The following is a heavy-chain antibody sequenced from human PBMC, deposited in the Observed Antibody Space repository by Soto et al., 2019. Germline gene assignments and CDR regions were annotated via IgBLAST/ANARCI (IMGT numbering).Heavy chain of an antibody. CDR1: GGSISSYY. CDR2: IYYSGST. V-gene: IGHV4-59*01. CDR3: ARDNSSVTSGYYYYGMDV. J-gene: IGHJ6*02. Sequence: SETLSLTCTVSGGSISSYYWSWIRQPPGKGLEWIGYIYYSGSTNYNPSLKSRVTISVDTSKNQFSLKLSSVTAADTAVYYCARDNSSVTSGYYYYGMDVWGQGTTVTVYS. D-gene: IGHD6-19*01.